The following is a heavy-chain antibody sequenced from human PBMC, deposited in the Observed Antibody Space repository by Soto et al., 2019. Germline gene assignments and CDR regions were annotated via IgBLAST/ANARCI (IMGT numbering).Heavy chain of an antibody. V-gene: IGHV4-30-4*01. CDR3: ARGRYGNLQQPDFDY. D-gene: IGHD6-13*01. Sequence: QVQLQESGPGLVKPSQTLSLTCTVSGGSISSGDYYWSWIRQPPGKGLEWIGYLYYSGSTYYNPSLKGRVTISVDTTKNQFSLKLSSVTAADTAVYYCARGRYGNLQQPDFDYWGQGTLVTVSS. CDR1: GGSISSGDYY. J-gene: IGHJ4*02. CDR2: LYYSGST.